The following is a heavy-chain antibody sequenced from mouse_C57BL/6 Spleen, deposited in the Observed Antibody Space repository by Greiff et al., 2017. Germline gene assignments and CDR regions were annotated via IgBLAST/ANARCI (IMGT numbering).Heavy chain of an antibody. J-gene: IGHJ1*03. CDR1: GFSLTSYG. D-gene: IGHD2-3*01. CDR2: IWSDGSP. CDR3: SRHEGDDGYLWYFDG. V-gene: IGHV2-6-1*01. Sequence: VPLKESGPGLVAPSQSLSITCTVSGFSLTSYGVHWVSQPPGKGLEWLVVIWSDGSPTYTSALKSRLSISKDNSKSQVFLQMNSLQTDDTAMYYCSRHEGDDGYLWYFDGWGTGTTVTVSS.